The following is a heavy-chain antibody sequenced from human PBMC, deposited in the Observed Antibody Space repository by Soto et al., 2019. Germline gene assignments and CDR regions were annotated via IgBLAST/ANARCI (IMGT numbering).Heavy chain of an antibody. CDR1: GFTFSSYA. V-gene: IGHV3-30-3*01. Sequence: QVQLVESGGGVVQPGRSLRLSCAASGFTFSSYAMHWVRQAPGKGLEWVAVISYDGSNKYYADSVKGRFTISRDNSKNTLYLQMNSLRAEDTAVYYCARLGYCSGGSCYSGFDYWGQGTLVTVSS. D-gene: IGHD2-15*01. CDR2: ISYDGSNK. CDR3: ARLGYCSGGSCYSGFDY. J-gene: IGHJ4*02.